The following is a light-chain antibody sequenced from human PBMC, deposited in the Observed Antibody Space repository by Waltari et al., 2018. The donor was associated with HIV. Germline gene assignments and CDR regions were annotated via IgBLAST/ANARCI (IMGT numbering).Light chain of an antibody. CDR2: EVS. Sequence: QSALTQPRSVSGSPGQSVTIPCTGTSSDFGVYNYVSWYQPHPGKAPKLMIYEVSKRPSGVPDRFSGSKSGNTASLTISGLQAEDEADYYCCSYAGSYTLVFGGGTKLTVL. J-gene: IGLJ2*01. CDR1: SSDFGVYNY. CDR3: CSYAGSYTLV. V-gene: IGLV2-11*01.